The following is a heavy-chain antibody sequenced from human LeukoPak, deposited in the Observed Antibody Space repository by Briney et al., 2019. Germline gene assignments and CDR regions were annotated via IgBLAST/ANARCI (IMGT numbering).Heavy chain of an antibody. J-gene: IGHJ4*02. CDR3: ASAPHVNYFDF. D-gene: IGHD2/OR15-2a*01. CDR1: GGSISSGGYY. Sequence: SQTLSLTCTVSGGSISSGGYYWSWIRQPPGKGLEWIGYIYHSGSTYYNPSLKSRVTISIDTSKNQFSLILSSVTAADTALYYCASAPHVNYFDFWGQGALVTVST. CDR2: IYHSGST. V-gene: IGHV4-30-2*01.